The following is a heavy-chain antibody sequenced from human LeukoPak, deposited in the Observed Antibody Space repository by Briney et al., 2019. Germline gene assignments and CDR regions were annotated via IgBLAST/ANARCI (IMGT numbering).Heavy chain of an antibody. CDR1: GYTFTGYY. CDR2: INPNSGGT. D-gene: IGHD1-26*01. V-gene: IGHV1-2*04. J-gene: IGHJ5*02. Sequence: VSVKVSCKASGYTFTGYYLHWVRQAPGQGLEWMGWINPNSGGTNYAQKFQGWVTMTRDTSISTAYMELSRLRSDDTAVYYCAREFYRGSYYFDPWGQGTLVTVSS. CDR3: AREFYRGSYYFDP.